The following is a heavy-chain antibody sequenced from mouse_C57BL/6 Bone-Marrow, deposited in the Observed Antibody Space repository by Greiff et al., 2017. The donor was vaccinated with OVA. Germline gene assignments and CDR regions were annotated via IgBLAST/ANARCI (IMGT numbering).Heavy chain of an antibody. CDR1: GYTFTSYG. V-gene: IGHV1-81*01. CDR2: IYPRSGNT. J-gene: IGHJ1*03. CDR3: ARSQYWYFGV. Sequence: VQLQQSGAELARPGASVKLSCKASGYTFTSYGISWVKQRTGQGLEWIGEIYPRSGNTYYNEKFKGKATLTADKSSSTAYMELRSLTSEDSAVYFCARSQYWYFGVWGTRTTVTVSS.